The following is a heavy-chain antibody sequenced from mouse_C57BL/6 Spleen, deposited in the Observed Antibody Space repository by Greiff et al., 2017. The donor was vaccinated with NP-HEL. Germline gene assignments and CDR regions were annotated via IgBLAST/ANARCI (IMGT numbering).Heavy chain of an antibody. CDR2: INPSSGYT. V-gene: IGHV1-4*01. Sequence: VKVVESGAELARPGASVKMSCKASGYTFTSYTMHWVKQRPGQGLEWIGYINPSSGYTKYNQKFKDKATLTADKSSSTAYMQLSSLTSEDSAVYYCARDPSLNYWGQGTTLTVSS. J-gene: IGHJ2*01. CDR3: ARDPSLNY. CDR1: GYTFTSYT.